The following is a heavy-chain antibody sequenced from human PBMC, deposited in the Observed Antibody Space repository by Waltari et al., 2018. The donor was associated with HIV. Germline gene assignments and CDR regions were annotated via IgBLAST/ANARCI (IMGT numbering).Heavy chain of an antibody. CDR1: GFTFSSYS. Sequence: EVQLVESGGGLVKPGGSLRLSCAASGFTFSSYSLTWLRPAPGKGLEWVSSISSSSSYIYYADSVKGRFTISRDNAKNSLYLQMNSLRAEDTAVYYCARFLVRMYPDVWGQGTTVTVSS. CDR3: ARFLVRMYPDV. CDR2: ISSSSSYI. J-gene: IGHJ6*02. V-gene: IGHV3-21*01. D-gene: IGHD6-6*01.